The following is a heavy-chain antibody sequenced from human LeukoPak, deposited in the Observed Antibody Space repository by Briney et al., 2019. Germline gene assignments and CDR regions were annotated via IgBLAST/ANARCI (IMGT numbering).Heavy chain of an antibody. CDR1: GFTFSDYS. CDR3: AKGFGDTTFGVVTANDY. J-gene: IGHJ4*02. V-gene: IGHV3-21*04. Sequence: GGSLRLSCAASGFTFSDYSINWVRQAPGKGLEWVSSINPTSTSLYYADAVKGRFTISRDNAKSSLYLQMNSLRAEDTAVYYCAKGFGDTTFGVVTANDYWGQGILVIVSS. CDR2: INPTSTSL. D-gene: IGHD3-3*01.